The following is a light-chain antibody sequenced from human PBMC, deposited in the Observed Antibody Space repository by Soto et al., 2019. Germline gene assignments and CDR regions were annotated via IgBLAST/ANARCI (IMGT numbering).Light chain of an antibody. V-gene: IGLV2-14*01. Sequence: QSALTQPASVSGSPGQSITISCTGTSSDIGSNNYVSWFQQRPGKAPTLIIYEVSNRPSGVSTHFSGSKSGNTASLTNSGLLPEDEAEYYCSSYTTTTRLFGGGTKLTVL. J-gene: IGLJ3*02. CDR3: SSYTTTTRL. CDR2: EVS. CDR1: SSDIGSNNY.